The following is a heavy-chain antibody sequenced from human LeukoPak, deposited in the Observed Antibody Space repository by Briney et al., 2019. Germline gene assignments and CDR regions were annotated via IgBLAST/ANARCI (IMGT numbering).Heavy chain of an antibody. J-gene: IGHJ5*02. D-gene: IGHD6-6*01. Sequence: GGSLRLSCAASGFTFSDYYMSWIRQAPGKGLEWVSYISSSGSTIYYADSVKGRFTISRDNAKNSLYPQMNSLRAEDTAVYYCARAAYSSSSCWFDPWGQGTLVTVSS. CDR3: ARAAYSSSSCWFDP. V-gene: IGHV3-11*01. CDR2: ISSSGSTI. CDR1: GFTFSDYY.